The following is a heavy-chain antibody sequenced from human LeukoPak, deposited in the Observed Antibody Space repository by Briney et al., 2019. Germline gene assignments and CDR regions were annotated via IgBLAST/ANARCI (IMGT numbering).Heavy chain of an antibody. J-gene: IGHJ6*02. V-gene: IGHV3-21*01. CDR2: ISSSSSYI. Sequence: GGSLRLSCAASGFTFSSYSMNWVRQAPGKGLEWVSSISSSSSYIYYADSVKGRFTISRDNAKNSLYLQMNSLRAEDTAVYYCARLRGVTSFYYYYGMDVWGQGTTVTVSS. CDR3: ARLRGVTSFYYYYGMDV. D-gene: IGHD3-10*01. CDR1: GFTFSSYS.